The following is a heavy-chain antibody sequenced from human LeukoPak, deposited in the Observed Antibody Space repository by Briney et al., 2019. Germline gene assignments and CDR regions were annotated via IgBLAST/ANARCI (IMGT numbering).Heavy chain of an antibody. J-gene: IGHJ4*02. Sequence: GGSLRLSCTASGFTFGDFAMSWFRQAPGKGLEWVGFIRSKAYGGTTEYAASVKGRFTISRDDSKSIAYLQMNSLKTEDTAVYYCTRDTGLYYYDSSASFDHWGQGTLATVSS. CDR2: IRSKAYGGTT. D-gene: IGHD3-22*01. CDR1: GFTFGDFA. V-gene: IGHV3-49*03. CDR3: TRDTGLYYYDSSASFDH.